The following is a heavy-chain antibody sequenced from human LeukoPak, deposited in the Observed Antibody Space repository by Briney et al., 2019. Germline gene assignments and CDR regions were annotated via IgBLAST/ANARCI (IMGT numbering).Heavy chain of an antibody. Sequence: SETLSLTCGVSGGSVSSISYFWGWIRQPPGKGLQWIGRIYYSGSAYYNPSLQSRVAISVDTSRNQFSLKLTSVTAADTAVYYCARRPSWPSTSAFDIWGRGTMVTVSP. D-gene: IGHD2-2*01. CDR1: GGSVSSISYF. CDR3: ARRPSWPSTSAFDI. CDR2: IYYSGSA. J-gene: IGHJ3*02. V-gene: IGHV4-39*01.